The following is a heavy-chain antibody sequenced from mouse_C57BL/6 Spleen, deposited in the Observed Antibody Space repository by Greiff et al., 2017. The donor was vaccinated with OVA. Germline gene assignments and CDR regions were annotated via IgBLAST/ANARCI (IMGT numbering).Heavy chain of an antibody. J-gene: IGHJ1*03. CDR3: ARGRGHWYFDV. CDR2: INPGSGGT. CDR1: GYAFTNYL. Sequence: QVQLKESGAELVRPGTSVKVSCKASGYAFTNYLIAWVKQRPGQGLEWIGVINPGSGGTNYNEKFKGKATPTADKSSSTAYMQLSSLTSEDSAVYFCARGRGHWYFDVWGTGTTVTVSS. V-gene: IGHV1-54*01.